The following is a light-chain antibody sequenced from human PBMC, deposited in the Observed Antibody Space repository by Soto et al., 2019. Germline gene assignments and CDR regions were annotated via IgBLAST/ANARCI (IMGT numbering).Light chain of an antibody. CDR2: DAS. J-gene: IGKJ1*01. Sequence: EIVLTQSPATLSLSPGERATLSCRASQSVSSYLAWYQQKPGQAPRLLIYDASNRATGIPARFSGSGSGTDFPLTISGLEPEDFAVYYCQQRSNRRTFGQGTKVEIK. CDR3: QQRSNRRT. V-gene: IGKV3-11*01. CDR1: QSVSSY.